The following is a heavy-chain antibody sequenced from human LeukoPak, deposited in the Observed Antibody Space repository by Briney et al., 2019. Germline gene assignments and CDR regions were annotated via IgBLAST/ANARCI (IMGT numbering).Heavy chain of an antibody. J-gene: IGHJ5*02. D-gene: IGHD6-13*01. CDR1: GYTFTSYY. CDR2: INPSGDST. Sequence: GASVKVSCKASGYTFTSYYMHWVRQAPGQGLEWMGIINPSGDSTSYAQKFQGRVTMTRDTSTSTVYMELSSLRSEDTAVYYCARGFTQYSSSWYGFPGWFDPWGQGTLVTVSS. CDR3: ARGFTQYSSSWYGFPGWFDP. V-gene: IGHV1-46*01.